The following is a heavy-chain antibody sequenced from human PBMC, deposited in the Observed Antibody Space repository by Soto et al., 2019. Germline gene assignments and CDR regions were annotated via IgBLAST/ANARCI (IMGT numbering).Heavy chain of an antibody. J-gene: IGHJ4*02. D-gene: IGHD3-16*01. CDR1: GFTVSSNY. Sequence: GGSLRLSCAASGFTVSSNYMSWVRQAPGEGLEWVSVIYSGGSTYYADSVKGRFTISRDNSKNTLYLQMNSPRAGDTAVYYCGGAPGEIGGGGYYFDYWGQGTLVTVSS. CDR3: GGAPGEIGGGGYYFDY. V-gene: IGHV3-53*01. CDR2: IYSGGST.